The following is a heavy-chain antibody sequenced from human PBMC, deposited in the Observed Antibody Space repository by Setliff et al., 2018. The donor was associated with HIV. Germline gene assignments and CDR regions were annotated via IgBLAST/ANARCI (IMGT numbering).Heavy chain of an antibody. CDR1: GGSISGFY. Sequence: PSESLSLTCTVSGGSISGFYLNWIRQSAGKGLQWIGRIYDSGSSNYNPSLKSRVTMSVDTSKNQFSLTLSSETAADTAVYYCARGRLPTGMDVWGKGTTVTVSS. CDR2: IYDSGSS. V-gene: IGHV4-4*07. D-gene: IGHD4-17*01. J-gene: IGHJ6*04. CDR3: ARGRLPTGMDV.